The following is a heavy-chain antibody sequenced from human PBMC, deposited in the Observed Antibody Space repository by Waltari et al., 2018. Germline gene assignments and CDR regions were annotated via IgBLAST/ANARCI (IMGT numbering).Heavy chain of an antibody. Sequence: QVQLQESGPGLVKPSETLSLTCAVSGYSISSGHYCGWSRQPPGKGLEWIGSIYHSGSTYYNPSLKSRVTISVDTSKNQFSLKLSSVTAADTAVYYCARDDSSSYWYFDLWGRGTLVTVSS. CDR1: GYSISSGHY. D-gene: IGHD6-6*01. CDR2: IYHSGST. J-gene: IGHJ2*01. CDR3: ARDDSSSYWYFDL. V-gene: IGHV4-38-2*02.